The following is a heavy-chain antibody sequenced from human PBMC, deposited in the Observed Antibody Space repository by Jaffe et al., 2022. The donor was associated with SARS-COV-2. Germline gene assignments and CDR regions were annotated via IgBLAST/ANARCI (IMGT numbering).Heavy chain of an antibody. J-gene: IGHJ2*01. CDR1: GFTFSSYS. Sequence: EVQLVESGGGLVQPGGSLRLSCAASGFTFSSYSMNWVRQAPGKGLEWVSYISSSSSTIYYADSVKGRFTISRDNAKNSLYLQMNSLRDEDTAVYYCARDRDENTIFWSGGFDLWGRGTLVTVSS. D-gene: IGHD3-9*01. CDR2: ISSSSSTI. V-gene: IGHV3-48*02. CDR3: ARDRDENTIFWSGGFDL.